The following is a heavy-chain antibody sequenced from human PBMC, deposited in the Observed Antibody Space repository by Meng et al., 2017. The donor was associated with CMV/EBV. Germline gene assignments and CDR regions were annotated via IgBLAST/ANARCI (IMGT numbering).Heavy chain of an antibody. J-gene: IGHJ6*02. Sequence: QTLSLTGAVYGGSFSGYYWSGIRQPPGKGLECSGEINHSGSTNYNPSLKSRVTISVDTSKNQFSLKLSSVTAADTAVYYCARGLGRKPHYYYYYGMDVWGQGTTVTVSS. CDR3: ARGLGRKPHYYYYYGMDV. D-gene: IGHD1-14*01. V-gene: IGHV4-34*01. CDR1: GGSFSGYY. CDR2: INHSGST.